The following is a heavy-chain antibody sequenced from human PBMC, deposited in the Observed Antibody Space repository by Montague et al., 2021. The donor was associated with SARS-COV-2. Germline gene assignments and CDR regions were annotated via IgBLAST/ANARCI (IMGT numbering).Heavy chain of an antibody. CDR3: ARHLFSFSDSGTLGYFVY. Sequence: SETLSLTCDVSGVSINNNNYYWGWIRQPPGKGLEWIGTIYYSGSTYYNPSLKSRVTISVDTSKNQFSLRVRSVTAADTAVYYCARHLFSFSDSGTLGYFVYWGHGTLVAVSS. V-gene: IGHV4-39*01. CDR2: IYYSGST. D-gene: IGHD3-10*01. CDR1: GVSINNNNYY. J-gene: IGHJ4*01.